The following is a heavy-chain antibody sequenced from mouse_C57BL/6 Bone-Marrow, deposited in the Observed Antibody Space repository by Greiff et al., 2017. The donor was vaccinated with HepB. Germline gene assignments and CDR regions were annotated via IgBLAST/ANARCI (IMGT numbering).Heavy chain of an antibody. CDR3: VRQETAQVPWFAY. J-gene: IGHJ3*01. Sequence: GGGLVQPKGSLKLSCAASGFSFNTYAMNWVRQAPGKGLEWVARIRSKSNNYATYYADSVKDRFTISRDDSESMLYLQMNNLKTEDTAMYYCVRQETAQVPWFAYWGQGTLVTVSA. CDR2: IRSKSNNYAT. D-gene: IGHD3-2*02. CDR1: GFSFNTYA. V-gene: IGHV10-1*01.